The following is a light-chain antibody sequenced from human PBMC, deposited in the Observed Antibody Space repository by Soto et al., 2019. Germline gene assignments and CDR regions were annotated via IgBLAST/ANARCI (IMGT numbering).Light chain of an antibody. CDR3: QQYNNWPIT. CDR2: GAS. Sequence: EIVMTQSPATLSVSPGERATLSCRASQSVSSNLAWYQQKPGQVPRLLLYGASTRATGVPARFSGSGSGTEFTLTISSLQSEDFAVYYCQQYNNWPITFGQGTRLEIK. V-gene: IGKV3-15*01. CDR1: QSVSSN. J-gene: IGKJ5*01.